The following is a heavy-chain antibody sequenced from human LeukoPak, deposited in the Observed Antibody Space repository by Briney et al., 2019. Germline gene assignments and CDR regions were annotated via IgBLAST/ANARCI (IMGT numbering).Heavy chain of an antibody. V-gene: IGHV3-33*01. D-gene: IGHD5-12*01. CDR1: GFTFSSYG. Sequence: GRSLRLSCAASGFTFSSYGMHWVRQAPGKGLEWVAVIWYDGSNKYYADSVKGRFTISRDNSKNTLYLQMNSLRAEDTAAYYCARTSPITPGGDQYYYYGMDVWGQGTTVTVSS. CDR2: IWYDGSNK. CDR3: ARTSPITPGGDQYYYYGMDV. J-gene: IGHJ6*02.